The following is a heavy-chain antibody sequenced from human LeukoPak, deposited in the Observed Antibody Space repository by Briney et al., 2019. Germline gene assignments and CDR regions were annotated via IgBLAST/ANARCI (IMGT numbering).Heavy chain of an antibody. D-gene: IGHD5-24*01. CDR2: ISAYNGNT. Sequence: GASVKVSCKASGYTFTSYGISWVRQAPGQGLEWMGWISAYNGNTNYAQKLQGRVTMTTDTSTTTAYMELRSLRSDDTAVYYCARDCPVPRMATTHLDYWGQGTPVTVSS. CDR3: ARDCPVPRMATTHLDY. J-gene: IGHJ4*02. V-gene: IGHV1-18*01. CDR1: GYTFTSYG.